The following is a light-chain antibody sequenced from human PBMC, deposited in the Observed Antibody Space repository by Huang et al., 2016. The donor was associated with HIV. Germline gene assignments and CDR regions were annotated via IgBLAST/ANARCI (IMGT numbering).Light chain of an antibody. J-gene: IGKJ1*01. Sequence: ENLMTQSPSTLSVSPGERATLSCRASPSVFKNLAWYQQKPGQAPKLLIYGSSTRAAGIPDRLSGSGSGTDFTLTISILQSEDFAVYYCQQYNTSPRTFGQGTKVEV. CDR3: QQYNTSPRT. CDR1: PSVFKN. V-gene: IGKV3-15*01. CDR2: GSS.